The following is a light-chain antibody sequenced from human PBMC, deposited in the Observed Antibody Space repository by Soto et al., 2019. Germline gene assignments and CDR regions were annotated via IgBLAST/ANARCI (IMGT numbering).Light chain of an antibody. CDR1: SSNIGNNA. CDR2: YDD. J-gene: IGLJ1*01. Sequence: QSVLTQPPSVSEAPRQRVTISCSGSSSNIGNNAVNWYQQLPGKAPKLLIYYDDLLPSGVSDRFSGSKSGTSASLAISGLQSEDEADYYCAAWDDSLNGPNYVFGTGPKVTVL. V-gene: IGLV1-36*01. CDR3: AAWDDSLNGPNYV.